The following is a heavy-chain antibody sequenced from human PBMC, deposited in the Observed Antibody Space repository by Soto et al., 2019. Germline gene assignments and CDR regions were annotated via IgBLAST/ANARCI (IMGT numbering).Heavy chain of an antibody. D-gene: IGHD3-3*01. CDR3: AKDTAPLWSGSYYYYGMDV. Sequence: PGGYLRLSCAASGFTFDDYAIHWVRQAPGKGLKRVTGISWNSGSIGYADSVKGRFTISRDKAQNSLNLTINSIRAEDTAFYYCAKDTAPLWSGSYYYYGMDVWGQGTTVTVSS. CDR1: GFTFDDYA. CDR2: ISWNSGSI. V-gene: IGHV3-9*01. J-gene: IGHJ6*02.